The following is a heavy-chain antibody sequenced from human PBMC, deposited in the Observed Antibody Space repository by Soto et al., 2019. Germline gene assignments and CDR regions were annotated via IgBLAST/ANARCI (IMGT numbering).Heavy chain of an antibody. CDR3: AKDPPSEKLQPDFGMDV. CDR1: GLTFSTSA. CDR2: ISASGRYT. Sequence: EEQLLESGGGLVQPGGSLRLSCAASGLTFSTSAMSWVRQASGKGLEWVSLISASGRYTDYADSVKGRFTMSRDNSKSAVYLQMNSLRGDDTAVYYCAKDPPSEKLQPDFGMDVWGQGTTVTVSS. J-gene: IGHJ6*02. V-gene: IGHV3-23*01. D-gene: IGHD2-15*01.